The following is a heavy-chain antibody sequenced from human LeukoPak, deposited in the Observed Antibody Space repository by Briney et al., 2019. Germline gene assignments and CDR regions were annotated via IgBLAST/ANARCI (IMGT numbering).Heavy chain of an antibody. CDR1: GDSVSSNSVT. D-gene: IGHD2-2*01. CDR3: ARRLTQYDCFDP. Sequence: SQTLSLTCAISGDSVSSNSVTWHWIRQSPSRGLEWLGRTYYRSTWYNDYAVSVRGRTTVNPDTSKNQFSLHLNSVTPEDTAVYYCARRLTQYDCFDPWGQGILVTVSS. CDR2: TYYRSTWYN. V-gene: IGHV6-1*01. J-gene: IGHJ5*02.